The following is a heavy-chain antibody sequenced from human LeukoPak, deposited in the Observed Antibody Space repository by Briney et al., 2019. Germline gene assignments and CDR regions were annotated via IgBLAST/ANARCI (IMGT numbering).Heavy chain of an antibody. D-gene: IGHD3-10*01. V-gene: IGHV4-38-2*02. CDR3: ARGRFGELFLLNYYYYYMDV. J-gene: IGHJ6*03. CDR2: IYHSGST. Sequence: SETLSLTCTVSGYSISSGYYWGWIRQPPGKGLEWIGSIYHSGSTYYNPSLKSRVTISVDTSKNQFSLKLSSVTAADTAVYYCARGRFGELFLLNYYYYYMDVWGKGTTVTISS. CDR1: GYSISSGYY.